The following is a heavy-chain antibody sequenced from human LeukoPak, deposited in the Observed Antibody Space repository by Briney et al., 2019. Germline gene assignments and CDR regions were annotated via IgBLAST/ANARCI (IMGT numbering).Heavy chain of an antibody. CDR3: AKDRSGGTTTTVMVA. Sequence: GGSLRPSCVASGFIFGSNGMSWVRQAPGQGLEWVSAISGSGGSTYYADSVKGRFTISRDNSNSTLYLQMNSLRAEDTAVYYCAKDRSGGTTTTVMVAWGQGTLVTVSS. V-gene: IGHV3-23*01. D-gene: IGHD4-17*01. CDR1: GFIFGSNG. J-gene: IGHJ5*02. CDR2: ISGSGGST.